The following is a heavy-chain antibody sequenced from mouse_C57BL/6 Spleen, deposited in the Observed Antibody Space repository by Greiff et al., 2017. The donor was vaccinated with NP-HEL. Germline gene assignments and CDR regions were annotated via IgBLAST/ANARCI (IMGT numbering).Heavy chain of an antibody. CDR3: ASHYYYGSSYSYFDV. Sequence: QVQLKESGAELARPGASVKLSCKASGYTFTSYGISWVKQRTGQGLEWIGEIYPRSGNTYYNEKFKGKATLTADKSSSTAYMELRSLTSEDSAVYFCASHYYYGSSYSYFDVWGTGTTVTVSS. V-gene: IGHV1-81*01. CDR1: GYTFTSYG. CDR2: IYPRSGNT. D-gene: IGHD1-1*01. J-gene: IGHJ1*03.